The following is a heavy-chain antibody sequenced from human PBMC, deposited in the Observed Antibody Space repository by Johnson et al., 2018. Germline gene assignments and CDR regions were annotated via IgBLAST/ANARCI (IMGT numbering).Heavy chain of an antibody. CDR2: MNANTGNT. V-gene: IGHV1-8*01. CDR1: GYSFTNYD. J-gene: IGHJ4*02. CDR3: TRGRSGDNYDTNF. Sequence: QVQLVQSGAEVKKPGASVRVSCKASGYSFTNYDINWVRQATGQGLEWVGWMNANTGNTGYAQKFQGRVTLTREPSKNPANMELSSLKSDDTAVYYCTRGRSGDNYDTNFWGQGTLVTVSS. D-gene: IGHD5-24*01.